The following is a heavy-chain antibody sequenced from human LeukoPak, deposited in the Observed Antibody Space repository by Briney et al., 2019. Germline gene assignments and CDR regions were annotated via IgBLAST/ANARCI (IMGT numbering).Heavy chain of an antibody. J-gene: IGHJ3*01. CDR1: GVTFSSYW. V-gene: IGHV3-7*04. CDR3: ARDQKKAFAG. Sequence: PGGSLRLSCAASGVTFSSYWMSWVRQAPGKGLEWVANIKQDGSEKYYVDSVKGRFTISRDNAKNSLYLQMNSLRAEDTAVYYCARDQKKAFAGWGQGTMVTVSS. CDR2: IKQDGSEK. D-gene: IGHD3-10*01.